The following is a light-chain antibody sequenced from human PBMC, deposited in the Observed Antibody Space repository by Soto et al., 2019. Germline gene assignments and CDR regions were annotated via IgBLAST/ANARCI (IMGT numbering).Light chain of an antibody. Sequence: EIVLTQSPGTLSVSPGDRVTLSCRASQSISINLAWYQHKPGQAPRLLIHGASTRATGVPARISGSGSGTEFTLTISSLQSEDFAVYYCQHFRNWPWTFGQGNKVEVK. CDR3: QHFRNWPWT. CDR2: GAS. J-gene: IGKJ1*01. V-gene: IGKV3D-15*01. CDR1: QSISIN.